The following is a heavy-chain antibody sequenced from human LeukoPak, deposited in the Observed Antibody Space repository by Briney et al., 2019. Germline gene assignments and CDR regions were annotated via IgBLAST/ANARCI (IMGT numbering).Heavy chain of an antibody. CDR1: GYSFTRNW. Sequence: GESLKISCKGSGYSFTRNWISWVRQMPGKGLEWMGRIDPSDSYTNYSPSFQGHVTISADKSIYTAYLQWSSLKASDTAMYFCAKYYEFSSSSEVGFDFWGQGTLVTVSS. J-gene: IGHJ4*02. D-gene: IGHD3-3*01. CDR2: IDPSDSYT. CDR3: AKYYEFSSSSEVGFDF. V-gene: IGHV5-10-1*01.